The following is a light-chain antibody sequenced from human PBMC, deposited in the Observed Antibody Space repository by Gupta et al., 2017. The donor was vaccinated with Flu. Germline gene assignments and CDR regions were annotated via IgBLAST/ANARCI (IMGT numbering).Light chain of an antibody. CDR1: SSEVGGYNS. CDR2: EVS. V-gene: IGLV2-14*01. Sequence: SITISCTGTSSEVGGYNSVCWHQQHTGKATKLLIYEVSNWPAGVTARFSGSKSANTASLTIYVLQTEDEADYYCSSYTSSSTRVFGGGTKLTVL. J-gene: IGLJ3*02. CDR3: SSYTSSSTRV.